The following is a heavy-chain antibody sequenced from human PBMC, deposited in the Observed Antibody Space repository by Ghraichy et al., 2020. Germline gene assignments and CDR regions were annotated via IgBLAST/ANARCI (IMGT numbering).Heavy chain of an antibody. Sequence: GESLNISCAASGFTFSSYALSWVRQAPGEGLEWVAAIVGSGGSTYYANSVKGRFTISRDNSKNTLYLQMNSLRAEDTAVYYCSKEIAVGGQGMFDYWGQGTLVTVSS. D-gene: IGHD6-19*01. CDR3: SKEIAVGGQGMFDY. J-gene: IGHJ4*02. CDR2: IVGSGGST. CDR1: GFTFSSYA. V-gene: IGHV3-23*01.